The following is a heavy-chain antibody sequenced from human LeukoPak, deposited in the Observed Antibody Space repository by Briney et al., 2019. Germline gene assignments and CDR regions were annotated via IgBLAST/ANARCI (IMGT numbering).Heavy chain of an antibody. J-gene: IGHJ4*02. D-gene: IGHD3-22*01. V-gene: IGHV1-2*02. CDR1: GYTFIGYY. CDR3: ARRMAESCYDSSGYPSLGY. CDR2: INPDSGGT. Sequence: ASVKVSCKASGYTFIGYYMHWVRQAPGQGVEWMGWINPDSGGTNYAQQFQGRVTMTRDTSISTAYMDLSRLTSDDTGVYYCARRMAESCYDSSGYPSLGYWGQGTLVTVSS.